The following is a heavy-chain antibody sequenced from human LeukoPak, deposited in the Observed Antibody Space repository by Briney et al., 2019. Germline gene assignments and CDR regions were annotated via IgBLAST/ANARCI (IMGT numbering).Heavy chain of an antibody. Sequence: SETLSLTCTVSCGSITSSNYYWGWIRQPPGKGLEWFGSFYYSGITNYNSSLKSRVTISVDTSKNQFSLKLSSVTAADTAGYYCVYYYGSGSVEYWGQGTLVTVSS. J-gene: IGHJ4*02. CDR2: FYYSGIT. CDR3: VYYYGSGSVEY. D-gene: IGHD3-10*01. V-gene: IGHV4-39*01. CDR1: CGSITSSNYY.